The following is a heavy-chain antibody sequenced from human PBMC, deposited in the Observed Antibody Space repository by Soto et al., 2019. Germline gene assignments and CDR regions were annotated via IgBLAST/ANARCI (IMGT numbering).Heavy chain of an antibody. V-gene: IGHV1-2*02. CDR3: AAETGADTFDC. CDR2: IKPRSGET. Sequence: QVHLVQSGDEVGEPGASVKVSCKASGYNFNDYFMHWVRQAPGQGLEWMGWIKPRSGETKYEQKFHGRVTLTSEMSIRTAYMCVTLVTSEDPAVYFFAAETGADTFDCWGQGNLVIVST. J-gene: IGHJ4*02. CDR1: GYNFNDYF. D-gene: IGHD1-1*01.